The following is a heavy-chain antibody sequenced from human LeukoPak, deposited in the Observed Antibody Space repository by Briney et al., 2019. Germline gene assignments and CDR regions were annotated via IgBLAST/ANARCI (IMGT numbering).Heavy chain of an antibody. V-gene: IGHV3-9*01. D-gene: IGHD6-19*01. Sequence: GRSLRLSCAASGFTFDAYAMHWVRQAPGKGLEWVSGITWNSGIIAYADSVKGRFTISRDNAKNSLYLQMNSLRAEDTAFYYCAKGTSRAVAGDFDYWGQGTLVSVSS. CDR3: AKGTSRAVAGDFDY. CDR2: ITWNSGII. CDR1: GFTFDAYA. J-gene: IGHJ4*01.